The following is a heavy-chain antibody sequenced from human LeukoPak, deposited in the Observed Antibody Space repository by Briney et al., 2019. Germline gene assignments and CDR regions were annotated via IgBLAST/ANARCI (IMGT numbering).Heavy chain of an antibody. J-gene: IGHJ5*02. CDR3: ARDGWFGDYNWFDP. Sequence: GGSLRLSCAAFGFAFSSYSMNWVRQAPGKGLEWVSYISSASNTIYYADSVKGRFTVSRDNAKNSLYLQMNSLGAEDTAMYYCARDGWFGDYNWFDPWGQGTLVTVSS. CDR1: GFAFSSYS. CDR2: ISSASNTI. D-gene: IGHD3-10*01. V-gene: IGHV3-48*01.